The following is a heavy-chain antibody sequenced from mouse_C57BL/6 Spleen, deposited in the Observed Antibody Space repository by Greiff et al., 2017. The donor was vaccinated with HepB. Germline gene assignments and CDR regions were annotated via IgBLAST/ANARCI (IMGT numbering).Heavy chain of an antibody. V-gene: IGHV1-42*01. CDR3: ASDDYDGVAY. D-gene: IGHD2-4*01. Sequence: VQLKQSGPELVKPGASVKISCKASGYSFTGYYMNWVKQSPEKSLEWIGEINPSTGGTTYNQKFKAKATLTVDKSSSTAYMQLKSLTSEDSAVYYCASDDYDGVAYWGQGTLVTVSA. CDR2: INPSTGGT. CDR1: GYSFTGYY. J-gene: IGHJ3*01.